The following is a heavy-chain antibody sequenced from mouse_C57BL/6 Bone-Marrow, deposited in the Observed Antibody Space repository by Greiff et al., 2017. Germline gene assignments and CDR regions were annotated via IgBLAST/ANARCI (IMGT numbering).Heavy chain of an antibody. J-gene: IGHJ3*01. V-gene: IGHV7-1*01. Sequence: EVKLVESGGGLVQSGRSLRLSCATSGFTFSDFYMEWVRQAPGTGLEWLAASRNKANDYTTEYSASVKGRFIVSRDTSQSILYLQMNALRAEDTAIYYCARDASTMVTTGFAYWGQGTLVTVSA. D-gene: IGHD2-2*01. CDR2: SRNKANDYTT. CDR1: GFTFSDFY. CDR3: ARDASTMVTTGFAY.